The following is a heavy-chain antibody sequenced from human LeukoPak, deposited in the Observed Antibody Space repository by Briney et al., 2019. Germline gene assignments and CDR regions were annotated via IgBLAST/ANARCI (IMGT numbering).Heavy chain of an antibody. V-gene: IGHV4-38-2*01. CDR2: IYHSGST. Sequence: SETLSLTCAVSGYSISSGYYWGWIRQPPGKGLEWIGSIYHSGSTYYNPSLKSRVTISVDTSKNQFSLKLSSVTAADTAVYYCAREAQYQVLGWFDSWGQGTLVTVSS. D-gene: IGHD2-2*01. J-gene: IGHJ5*01. CDR3: AREAQYQVLGWFDS. CDR1: GYSISSGYY.